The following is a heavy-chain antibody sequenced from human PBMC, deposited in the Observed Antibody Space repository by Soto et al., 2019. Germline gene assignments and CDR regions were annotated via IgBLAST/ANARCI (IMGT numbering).Heavy chain of an antibody. CDR1: GYTFTSYY. J-gene: IGHJ5*02. Sequence: QVQLVQSGAEVKKPGASVKVSCKASGYTFTSYYMHWVRQAPGQGLEWMGIINPSGGSTSYAQKFQRRVTMTRDTSTGTVYMELSSLRSEDTAVYYCARSSGVGWFDPWGQGTLVTVSS. V-gene: IGHV1-46*03. D-gene: IGHD3-22*01. CDR2: INPSGGST. CDR3: ARSSGVGWFDP.